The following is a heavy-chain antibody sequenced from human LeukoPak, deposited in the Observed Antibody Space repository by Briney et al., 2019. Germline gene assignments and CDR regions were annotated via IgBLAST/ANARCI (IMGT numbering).Heavy chain of an antibody. D-gene: IGHD6-13*01. V-gene: IGHV3-53*01. CDR3: ARCDSSSWYGIDY. CDR2: IYSGGNT. J-gene: IGHJ4*02. CDR1: RFTVSSNY. Sequence: GGSLRLSCAASRFTVSSNYMGWVRQAPGKGLEWVSVIYSGGNTYYADSVKGRFTISRDNSRNTMDLQMNSLRAEDTAVYYCARCDSSSWYGIDYWGQGTLVTVSS.